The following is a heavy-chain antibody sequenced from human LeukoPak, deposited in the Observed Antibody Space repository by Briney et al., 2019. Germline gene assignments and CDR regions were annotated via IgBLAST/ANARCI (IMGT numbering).Heavy chain of an antibody. CDR3: AREDGQLWLRVLDY. D-gene: IGHD5-18*01. V-gene: IGHV4-61*02. J-gene: IGHJ4*02. CDR1: GGSISSGSYY. CDR2: IYTSGST. Sequence: SETLSLTCTVSGGSISSGSYYWSWIRQPAGKGLEWIGRIYTSGSTNYNPSLKSRVTISVDTSKNQFSLKLSSVTAADTAVYYCAREDGQLWLRVLDYWGQGTLVTVSS.